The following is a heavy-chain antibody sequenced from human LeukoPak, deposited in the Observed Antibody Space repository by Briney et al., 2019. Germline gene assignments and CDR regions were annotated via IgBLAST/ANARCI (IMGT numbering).Heavy chain of an antibody. CDR2: ISYDGSNK. D-gene: IGHD3-22*01. CDR1: GFTFSRYG. V-gene: IGHV3-30*18. J-gene: IGHJ4*02. CDR3: AKPHRNTYYYDSYGY. Sequence: GGSLRLSCAASGFTFSRYGMHWVRPAPGKGLEWVAVISYDGSNKYYADSVKGRFTISRDNSKNTLYLQMNSLRAEDTAVYYCAKPHRNTYYYDSYGYWGQGTLVTVSS.